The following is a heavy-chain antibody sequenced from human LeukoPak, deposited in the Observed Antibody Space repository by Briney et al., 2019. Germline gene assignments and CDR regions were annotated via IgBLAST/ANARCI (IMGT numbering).Heavy chain of an antibody. J-gene: IGHJ5*02. Sequence: GGSLRLSCAASGFTFSSYWISWVRQAPGKGLEWVANIKQDGSEKYYVDSVKGRFTISRDNAKNSLYLQMNSLRAEDTAVYYCARAPAGIAAAWGQGTLVTVSS. CDR2: IKQDGSEK. D-gene: IGHD6-13*01. CDR1: GFTFSSYW. V-gene: IGHV3-7*01. CDR3: ARAPAGIAAA.